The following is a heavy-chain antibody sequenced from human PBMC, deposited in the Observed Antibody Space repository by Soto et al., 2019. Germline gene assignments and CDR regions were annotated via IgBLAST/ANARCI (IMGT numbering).Heavy chain of an antibody. CDR2: ISSSGSTI. J-gene: IGHJ6*02. D-gene: IGHD5-12*01. CDR3: ARLPTWISMDV. CDR1: GFTFSSYE. Sequence: EVQLVESGGGLVQPGGSLRLSCAASGFTFSSYEMNWVRQAPGKGLEWVSYISSSGSTIYYADSVKGRFTISRDNAKNSLYLQMNSLRAEDTAVYYCARLPTWISMDVWGQGTTVTVSS. V-gene: IGHV3-48*03.